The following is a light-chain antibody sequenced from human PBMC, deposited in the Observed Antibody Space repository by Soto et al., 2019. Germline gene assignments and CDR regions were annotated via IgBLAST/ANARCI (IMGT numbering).Light chain of an antibody. V-gene: IGLV2-18*02. Sequence: QCLRTQPPSVSGSSGQSVTISCAGTSGDVGSYNRVSWYQQPPGTAPKLMIYEVSNRPSGVPDRFSGSKSGNTASLTISGLQAEDEADYYCSSYTSSSTFVFGTGTRSPS. CDR3: SSYTSSSTFV. CDR2: EVS. J-gene: IGLJ1*01. CDR1: SGDVGSYNR.